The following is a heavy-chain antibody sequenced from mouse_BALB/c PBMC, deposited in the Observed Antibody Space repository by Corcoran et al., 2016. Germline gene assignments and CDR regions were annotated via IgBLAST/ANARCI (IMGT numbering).Heavy chain of an antibody. CDR2: IYWDDDK. D-gene: IGHD1-2*01. V-gene: IGHV8-12*01. J-gene: IGHJ4*01. CDR3: ARPLTAHYAMDY. Sequence: QVTLKESGPGILQPSQTLSLTCSFSGFSLSTSGMGVSWIRQPSGKGLEWLAHIYWDDDKRYNPSLKSRLTISKDTSSNQVFLKITSVDTADTATYYCARPLTAHYAMDYWGQGTSVTVSS. CDR1: GFSLSTSGMG.